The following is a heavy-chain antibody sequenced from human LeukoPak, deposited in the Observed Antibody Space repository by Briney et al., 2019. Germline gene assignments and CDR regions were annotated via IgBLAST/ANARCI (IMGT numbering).Heavy chain of an antibody. J-gene: IGHJ3*02. Sequence: SETLSLTCAVSDGSISSGGYSWSWIRQPPGKGLEWIGYIYHSGSTYYNPSLKSRVTISVDRSKNQFSLKLSSVTAADTAVYYCAGDKDAFDIWAKGQWSPSLQ. CDR1: DGSISSGGYS. D-gene: IGHD2-21*02. V-gene: IGHV4-30-2*01. CDR2: IYHSGST. CDR3: AGDKDAFDI.